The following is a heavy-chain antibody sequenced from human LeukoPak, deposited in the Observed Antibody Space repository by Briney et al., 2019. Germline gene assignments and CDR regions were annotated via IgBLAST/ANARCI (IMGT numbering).Heavy chain of an antibody. D-gene: IGHD4-23*01. Sequence: PGGSLRLSCAASGFTVSNNYLHWVRQAPGKGLEWVSVIYSGGTTYYANSVKGRFTISRDSSKNTMYLQMNSLRVEDTAMYYCARRAGAYSHPYDYWGQGTLVTVSS. J-gene: IGHJ4*02. CDR3: ARRAGAYSHPYDY. CDR2: IYSGGTT. V-gene: IGHV3-53*01. CDR1: GFTVSNNY.